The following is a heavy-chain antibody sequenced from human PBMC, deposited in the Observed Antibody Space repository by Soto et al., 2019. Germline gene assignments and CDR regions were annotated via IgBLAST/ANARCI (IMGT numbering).Heavy chain of an antibody. V-gene: IGHV4-39*01. Sequence: QLQLQESGPGLVKPSETPSLTCTVSGGSISSSSYYWGWIRQPPGKVLEWIGRIYYSGSTYYNPSLKSRVTIAIDTSKNQFSLKLSSVTAADTAVYYCARLGAGRWLQPRYRDYWGQGTLVTVSS. CDR3: ARLGAGRWLQPRYRDY. CDR2: IYYSGST. CDR1: GGSISSSSYY. D-gene: IGHD5-12*01. J-gene: IGHJ4*02.